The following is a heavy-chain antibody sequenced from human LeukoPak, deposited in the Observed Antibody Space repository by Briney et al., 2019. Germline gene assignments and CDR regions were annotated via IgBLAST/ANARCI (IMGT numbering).Heavy chain of an antibody. Sequence: GGSLRLSCAASGFTFSRYYMSWIRQAPGKGLEWLSYISDSASTVFYADSVKGRFTISRDNAKNSLYLQMNSLRVEDTAVYFCARVVYCGSGNCQIFAFDIWGQGTLVTVSS. CDR3: ARVVYCGSGNCQIFAFDI. D-gene: IGHD2-15*01. CDR1: GFTFSRYY. J-gene: IGHJ3*02. V-gene: IGHV3-11*01. CDR2: ISDSASTV.